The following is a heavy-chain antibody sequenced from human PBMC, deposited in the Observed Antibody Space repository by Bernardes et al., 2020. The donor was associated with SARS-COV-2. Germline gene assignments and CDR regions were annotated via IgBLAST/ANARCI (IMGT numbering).Heavy chain of an antibody. J-gene: IGHJ6*02. D-gene: IGHD2-15*01. CDR1: GGSISSGGYY. CDR2: IYYSGST. CDR3: AREEVMVAAQNGMDV. Sequence: SETLSLTCTVSGGSISSGGYYWSWIRQHPGKGLEWIGYIYYSGSTYYNPSLKSRVTISVDTSKNQFSLKLSSVTAADTAVYYCAREEVMVAAQNGMDVWGQGTTVTVSS. V-gene: IGHV4-31*03.